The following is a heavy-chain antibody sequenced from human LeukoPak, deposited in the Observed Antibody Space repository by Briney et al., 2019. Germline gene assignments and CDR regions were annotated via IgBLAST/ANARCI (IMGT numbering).Heavy chain of an antibody. J-gene: IGHJ4*02. V-gene: IGHV4-39*01. CDR1: GGSISSSSYY. CDR2: IYYSGST. CDR3: ARRLAVAGAFDY. Sequence: SETLSLTCTVSGGSISSSSYYWGWIRQPPGKGLEWIGSIYYSGSTYYNPSLKSRDTISVDTSKKQYSLKLSSVTAADTAVYYCARRLAVAGAFDYWGQGTLVTVSS. D-gene: IGHD6-19*01.